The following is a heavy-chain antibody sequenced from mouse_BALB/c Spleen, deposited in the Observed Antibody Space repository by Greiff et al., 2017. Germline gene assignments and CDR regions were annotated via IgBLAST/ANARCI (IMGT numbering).Heavy chain of an antibody. CDR1: GFTFTDYY. J-gene: IGHJ3*01. V-gene: IGHV7-3*02. Sequence: EVMLVESGGGLVQPGGSLRLSCATSGFTFTDYYMSWVRQPPGKALEWLGFIRNKANGYTTEYSASVKGRFTISRDNSQSILYLQMNTLRAEDSATYYCARASTMITTGFAYWGQGTLVTVSA. D-gene: IGHD2-4*01. CDR2: IRNKANGYTT. CDR3: ARASTMITTGFAY.